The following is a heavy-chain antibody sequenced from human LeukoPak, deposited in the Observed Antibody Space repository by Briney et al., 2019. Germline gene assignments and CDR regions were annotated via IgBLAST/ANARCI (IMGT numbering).Heavy chain of an antibody. CDR1: GFTFSSYG. CDR3: AKDALTMIVVAKNPPQH. CDR2: ISYDGSNK. J-gene: IGHJ1*01. V-gene: IGHV3-30*18. D-gene: IGHD3-22*01. Sequence: GRSLRLSCAASGFTFSSYGIHWVRQAPGKGLEWVAVISYDGSNKYYADSVKGRFTISRDNSKNTLYLQMNSLRAEDTAVYYCAKDALTMIVVAKNPPQHWGQGTLVTVSS.